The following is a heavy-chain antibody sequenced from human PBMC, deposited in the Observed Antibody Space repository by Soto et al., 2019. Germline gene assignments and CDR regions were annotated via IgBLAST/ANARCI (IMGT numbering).Heavy chain of an antibody. V-gene: IGHV1-69*01. D-gene: IGHD3-10*01. Sequence: QVQLVQSGAEVKKPGSSVKVSCKASGGTFSTFAISWVRQAPGQRPEWMGGIIPIFRTATYAQDLEGRVTITADDSTNIDYMELKNLRSEDTAIYYCARDSLVPSAADFYYDMDVWGQGTPVTVSS. J-gene: IGHJ6*02. CDR2: IIPIFRTA. CDR1: GGTFSTFA. CDR3: ARDSLVPSAADFYYDMDV.